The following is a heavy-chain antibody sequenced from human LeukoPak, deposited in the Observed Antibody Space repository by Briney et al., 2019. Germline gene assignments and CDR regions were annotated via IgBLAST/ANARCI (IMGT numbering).Heavy chain of an antibody. V-gene: IGHV1-18*01. Sequence: GASVTLSFNSSASAFTINGISWVRQAPGPGLEWMGWISAYNGNTNYAQKIQGRVTMTTHTFTRTAYMELGSLRSDDAAVYYCARYEYTAMVGSNWFDPGGQGTLVTVSA. CDR3: ARYEYTAMVGSNWFDP. D-gene: IGHD5-18*01. CDR2: ISAYNGNT. CDR1: ASAFTING. J-gene: IGHJ5*02.